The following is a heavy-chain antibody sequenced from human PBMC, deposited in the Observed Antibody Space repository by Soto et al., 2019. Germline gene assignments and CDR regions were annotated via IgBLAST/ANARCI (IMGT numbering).Heavy chain of an antibody. V-gene: IGHV3-48*02. CDR3: ARQYYYESSGYYY. D-gene: IGHD3-22*01. Sequence: EVQLVESGGGLVQPGGSLRLSCAASGFTFSSYSMNWVRQAPGKGLEWVSDISSSSSTIYYADSVKGRFTISRDNTKNILLQLMNSRRDDDTAVYYWARQYYYESSGYYYWGQGTLVTVSS. CDR1: GFTFSSYS. CDR2: ISSSSSTI. J-gene: IGHJ4*02.